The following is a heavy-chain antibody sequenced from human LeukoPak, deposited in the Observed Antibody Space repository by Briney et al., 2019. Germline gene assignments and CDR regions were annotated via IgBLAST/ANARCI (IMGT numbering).Heavy chain of an antibody. CDR3: ASYYDFWSGFYYFDY. Sequence: SETLSLTCTVSGGSISSSSYYWGWIRQPPGKGLEWIGSIYYSGSTYYNPSLKSRVTISVDTSKNQFSLELSSVTAADTAVYYCASYYDFWSGFYYFDYWGQGTLVTVSS. D-gene: IGHD3-3*01. J-gene: IGHJ4*02. CDR1: GGSISSSSYY. V-gene: IGHV4-39*01. CDR2: IYYSGST.